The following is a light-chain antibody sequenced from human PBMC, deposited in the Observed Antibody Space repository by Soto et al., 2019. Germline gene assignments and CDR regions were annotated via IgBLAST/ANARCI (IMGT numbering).Light chain of an antibody. J-gene: IGLJ2*01. CDR2: DTS. CDR3: LLFYSDINVV. CDR1: TGAVTSGHY. Sequence: QAVVTQEPSLTVSPGGTVTLTCGSSTGAVTSGHYPYWFQQKPGQAPRTLIYDTSKKHSWTPARFSGSLLGGKAALTLSGAQPEDEADYYCLLFYSDINVVFGGGTKLTVL. V-gene: IGLV7-46*01.